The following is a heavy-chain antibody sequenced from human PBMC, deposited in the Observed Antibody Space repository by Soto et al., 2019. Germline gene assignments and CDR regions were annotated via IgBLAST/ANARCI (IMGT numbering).Heavy chain of an antibody. CDR1: GFSLSTSGVG. Sequence: QITLKESGPTLVKPTQTLTLTCTFSGFSLSTSGVGVGWIRQPPGKALEWLALIYWDDAKRYSPSLKSRLTITKDTSKNQVVLTMTNMDPVDTATYYCAHYFYILVDDAFDIWGQGTMVTVSS. CDR3: AHYFYILVDDAFDI. J-gene: IGHJ3*02. CDR2: IYWDDAK. D-gene: IGHD2-8*02. V-gene: IGHV2-5*02.